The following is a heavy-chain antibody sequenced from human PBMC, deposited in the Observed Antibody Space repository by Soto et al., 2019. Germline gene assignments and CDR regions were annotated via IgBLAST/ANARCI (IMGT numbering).Heavy chain of an antibody. J-gene: IGHJ4*02. D-gene: IGHD2-21*02. CDR1: GGIFSSNT. V-gene: IGHV1-69*06. Sequence: QVYLVQSGAEVKKPGSSVKISCKASGGIFSSNTINWVRQAAGQGLEWMGGIIPLFGTANYAEKFQGRVTLNADKFTKTEYMELTSLRSEDTAVYYCASKAACGGDCYAFDSWGQGTLVTVSS. CDR3: ASKAACGGDCYAFDS. CDR2: IIPLFGTA.